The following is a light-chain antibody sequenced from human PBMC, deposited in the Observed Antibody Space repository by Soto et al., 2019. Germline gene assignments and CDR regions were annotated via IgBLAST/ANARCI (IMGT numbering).Light chain of an antibody. CDR1: SSNIGAGYD. Sequence: QSVLTQPPSVSGAPGQRVTISWTGSSSNIGAGYDVHWYQQLPGTAPKLLIYGNSNRPSGVPDRLSGSKSGTSASLAITGLQAEDEADYYCQSYDSSLSGWVFGGGTKVTVL. V-gene: IGLV1-40*01. CDR2: GNS. CDR3: QSYDSSLSGWV. J-gene: IGLJ3*02.